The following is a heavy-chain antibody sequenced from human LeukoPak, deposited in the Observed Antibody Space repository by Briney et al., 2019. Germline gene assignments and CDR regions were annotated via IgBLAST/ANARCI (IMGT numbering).Heavy chain of an antibody. CDR1: EFTFSSHG. J-gene: IGHJ4*02. V-gene: IGHV3-30*18. CDR3: AKDRLGALYYFDSSGYYRLDY. CDR2: ISYDGSNK. D-gene: IGHD3-22*01. Sequence: PGKSLRLSCAASEFTFSSHGMHWVRQAPGKGLEWVAVISYDGSNKYYADTVKGRFTISRDNSKNTLYLQMNSLRAEDTAVYYCAKDRLGALYYFDSSGYYRLDYWGQGTLVTVSS.